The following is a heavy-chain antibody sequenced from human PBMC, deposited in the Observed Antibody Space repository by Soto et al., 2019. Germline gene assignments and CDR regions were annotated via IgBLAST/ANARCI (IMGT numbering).Heavy chain of an antibody. D-gene: IGHD6-13*01. V-gene: IGHV1-18*01. CDR3: PRASSSSWYSGAC. J-gene: IGHJ4*02. CDR1: GYTFTSYG. CDR2: ISAYNCNT. Sequence: ASVKFSCKASGYTFTSYGISWVRQAPGQGLEWRGWISAYNCNTNYAQKLQGRVTMTTDTSTSTAYRELRSLRSDDTAVYYCPRASSSSWYSGACWGKGTLVTVSS.